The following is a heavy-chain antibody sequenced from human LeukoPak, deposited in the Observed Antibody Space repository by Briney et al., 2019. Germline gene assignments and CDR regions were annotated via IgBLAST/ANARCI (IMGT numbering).Heavy chain of an antibody. J-gene: IGHJ4*02. CDR2: IYTSGST. D-gene: IGHD4-23*01. CDR3: AATVVTPIFDY. V-gene: IGHV4-4*07. CDR1: GGSISSYY. Sequence: PSETLSLTCTVSGGSISSYYWSWIRQPAEKGLEWIGRIYTSGSTNYNPSLKSRVTMSVDASKNQFSLKLSSVTAADTAVYYCAATVVTPIFDYWGQGTLVTVSS.